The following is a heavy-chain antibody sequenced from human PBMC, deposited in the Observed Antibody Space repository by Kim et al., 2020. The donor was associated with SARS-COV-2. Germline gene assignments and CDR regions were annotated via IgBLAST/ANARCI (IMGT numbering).Heavy chain of an antibody. CDR3: ASDHMGLVIFSATYYY. J-gene: IGHJ6*01. CDR1: GASIDSSDFY. CDR2: LYYTGDT. Sequence: SETLSLTCSVSGASIDSSDFYWAWVRQPPGKGLEWIGNLYYTGDTFYNPSLKGRVTMSLDTSKRQFSLKLRSVTAADTATYFCASDHMGLVIFSATYYY. D-gene: IGHD2-8*02. V-gene: IGHV4-39*07.